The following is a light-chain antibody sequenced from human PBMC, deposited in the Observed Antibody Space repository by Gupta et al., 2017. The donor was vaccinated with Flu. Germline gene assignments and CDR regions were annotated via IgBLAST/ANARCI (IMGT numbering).Light chain of an antibody. CDR2: EVS. CDR1: SSDVGGYNY. V-gene: IGLV2-8*01. Sequence: QSALTQPPSASGSPGQSVTISCTGTSSDVGGYNYVSWYQQHPGTAPNFMRYEVSKRPSGVNDRFSGSKSGTTASLTVNGLQAEDEAEYYCTSYEGSHNCVVFGGGTKMTVL. CDR3: TSYEGSHNCVV. J-gene: IGLJ2*01.